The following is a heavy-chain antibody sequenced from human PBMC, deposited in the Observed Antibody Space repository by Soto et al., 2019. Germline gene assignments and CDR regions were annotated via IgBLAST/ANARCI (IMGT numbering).Heavy chain of an antibody. CDR1: GGSISSYY. D-gene: IGHD3-10*01. Sequence: SETLSLTCTVSGGSISSYYWSWIRQPPGKGLEWIGYIYYSGSTNYNPSLKSRVTISVDTSKNQFSLKLSSVTAADTAVYYCARTLMVRRAYNWIDPRGQGTLVTVSS. CDR3: ARTLMVRRAYNWIDP. V-gene: IGHV4-59*01. J-gene: IGHJ5*02. CDR2: IYYSGST.